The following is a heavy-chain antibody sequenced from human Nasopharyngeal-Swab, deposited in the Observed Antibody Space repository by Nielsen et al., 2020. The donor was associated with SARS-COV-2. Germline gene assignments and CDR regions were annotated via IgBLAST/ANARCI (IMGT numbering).Heavy chain of an antibody. CDR1: GFIFDNYV. D-gene: IGHD3-16*01. J-gene: IGHJ4*02. Sequence: GVLKISCAASGFIFDNYVMHWVRQAPGKGLEWVSAISDEGDRTDYADSVKGRFTVSRDNSKNTLDLQMNSLRAEDTAIYYCGRRVKGDFDYWGQGTLVTVSS. CDR2: ISDEGDRT. V-gene: IGHV3-23*01. CDR3: GRRVKGDFDY.